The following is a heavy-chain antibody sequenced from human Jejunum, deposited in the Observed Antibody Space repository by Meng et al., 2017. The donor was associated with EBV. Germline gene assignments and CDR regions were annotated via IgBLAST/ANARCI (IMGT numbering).Heavy chain of an antibody. CDR2: INHSGST. D-gene: IGHD3-16*02. CDR3: ARVAFSYTTRSLDS. J-gene: IGHJ4*02. CDR1: RGSFSGYY. Sequence: LHLQRWGAGLLKPSATLYLTCAVYRGSFSGYYWSWIRQPPGKGLEWIGEINHSGSTNYNPSLRSRVTISVETSKNQFYLRLNSVTAADTAVYYCARVAFSYTTRSLDSWGQGTLVTVSS. V-gene: IGHV4-34*02.